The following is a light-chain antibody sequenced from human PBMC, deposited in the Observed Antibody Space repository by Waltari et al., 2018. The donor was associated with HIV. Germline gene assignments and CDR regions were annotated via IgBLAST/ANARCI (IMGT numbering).Light chain of an antibody. J-gene: IGLJ3*02. V-gene: IGLV2-14*03. CDR1: SSDDGGYNY. CDR3: ESYTSTSVWV. CDR2: DVS. Sequence: QSALTQPAPVSGSPGQSINISCTGYSSDDGGYNYVSWYQQHPGKAPRLMIYDVSTRPSGVSDRFSGSKSGDTASLTISGLQAEDEADYYCESYTSTSVWVFGGGTRLTVL.